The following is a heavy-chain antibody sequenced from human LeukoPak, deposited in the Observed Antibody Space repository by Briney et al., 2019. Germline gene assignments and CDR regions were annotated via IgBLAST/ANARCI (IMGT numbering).Heavy chain of an antibody. CDR1: GFTFSTYE. Sequence: TGGSLRLSCAASGFTFSTYEMNWVRQAPGKGLEWVSYISSSGSTIYYADSVKGRFTISRDNAKNLLYLQMNSLRAEDTAVYYCTRAVWLLLRAFDIWGQGTMVTVSS. J-gene: IGHJ3*02. CDR2: ISSSGSTI. V-gene: IGHV3-48*03. CDR3: TRAVWLLLRAFDI. D-gene: IGHD3-22*01.